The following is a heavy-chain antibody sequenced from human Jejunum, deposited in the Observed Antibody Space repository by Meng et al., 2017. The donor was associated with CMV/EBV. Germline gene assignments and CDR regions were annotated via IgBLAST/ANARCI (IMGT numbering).Heavy chain of an antibody. CDR2: INSDGTFT. CDR3: ARENNGPEEY. V-gene: IGHV3-74*01. D-gene: IGHD1-14*01. J-gene: IGHJ4*01. Sequence: LSCAASGFGFGYYWMHWVRQAPGKGLVWVSRINSDGTFTKYADSVKGRCTISRDNAKNMLYLEINSLRAEDTAVYYCARENNGPEEYWGQGTLVTVSS. CDR1: GFGFGYYW.